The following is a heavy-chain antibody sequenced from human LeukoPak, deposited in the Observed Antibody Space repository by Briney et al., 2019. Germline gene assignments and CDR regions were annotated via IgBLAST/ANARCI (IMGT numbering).Heavy chain of an antibody. J-gene: IGHJ4*02. Sequence: GGSLRLSCAASGFTFSSYGMRWVRQAPGKGLEWVAVIWYDGSNKYYADSVKGRFTISRDNSKNTLYLQMNSLRAEDTAVYYCARDTGFGELLYGLFDYWGQGTLVIVPS. CDR2: IWYDGSNK. CDR3: ARDTGFGELLYGLFDY. V-gene: IGHV3-33*01. CDR1: GFTFSSYG. D-gene: IGHD3-10*01.